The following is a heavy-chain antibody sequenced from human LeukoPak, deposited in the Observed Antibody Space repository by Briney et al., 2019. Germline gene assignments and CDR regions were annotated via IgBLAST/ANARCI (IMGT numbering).Heavy chain of an antibody. D-gene: IGHD1-26*01. CDR3: ARIGGSYRDY. Sequence: PGRSLRLSCAASGFTFDDYAMHWVRQAPGKGLEWVSGISWNSGSIGYADSVKGRFTISRDNAKNSLYLQMNSLRAEDTAVYYCARIGGSYRDYWGQGTLVTVSS. V-gene: IGHV3-9*01. CDR2: ISWNSGSI. CDR1: GFTFDDYA. J-gene: IGHJ4*02.